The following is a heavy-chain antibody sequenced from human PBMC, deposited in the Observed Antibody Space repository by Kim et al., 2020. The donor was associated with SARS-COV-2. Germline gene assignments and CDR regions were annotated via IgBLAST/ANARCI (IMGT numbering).Heavy chain of an antibody. CDR1: GFTFTNNW. Sequence: GGSLRLSCAASGFTFTNNWMSWVRQAPGKGLEWVANIYQDESAKYYVDSVKGRFTISRDNTKNSLYLQMNSLRAEDTAVYYCATTDGSPVNYWGQGTLVTVSS. V-gene: IGHV3-7*03. J-gene: IGHJ4*02. D-gene: IGHD1-1*01. CDR3: ATTDGSPVNY. CDR2: IYQDESAK.